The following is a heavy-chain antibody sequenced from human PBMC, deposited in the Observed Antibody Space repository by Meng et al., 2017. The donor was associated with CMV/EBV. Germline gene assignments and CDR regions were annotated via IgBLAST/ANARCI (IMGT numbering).Heavy chain of an antibody. V-gene: IGHV4-59*01. CDR2: IYYSGST. D-gene: IGHD2-15*01. J-gene: IGHJ6*02. Sequence: SETLSLTCTVSGGSISSYYWSWIRQPPGKGLEWSGYIYYSGSTNYNPSLKSRVTISVDTSKNQFSLKLSSVTAADTAVYYCARGGGICSGGSCYPLGYYGMDVWGQGTTVTVSS. CDR1: GGSISSYY. CDR3: ARGGGICSGGSCYPLGYYGMDV.